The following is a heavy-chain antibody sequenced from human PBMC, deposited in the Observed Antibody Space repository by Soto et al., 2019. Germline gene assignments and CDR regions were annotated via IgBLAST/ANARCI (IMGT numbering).Heavy chain of an antibody. D-gene: IGHD2-21*01. Sequence: SETLSLPCAVYGGSSGGYFWSWIRQPPGKGLEWFGEISHSGSTNYNPSLKSRVTISVDTSTNTLSMKQCSATAADTAVYYCARDHIASNCNAMGVWAQVTMATVS. CDR3: ARDHIASNCNAMGV. V-gene: IGHV4-34*01. CDR1: GGSSGGYF. CDR2: ISHSGST. J-gene: IGHJ6*02.